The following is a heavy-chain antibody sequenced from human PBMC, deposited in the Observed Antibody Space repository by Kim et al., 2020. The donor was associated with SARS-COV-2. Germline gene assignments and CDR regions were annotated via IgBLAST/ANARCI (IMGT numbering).Heavy chain of an antibody. D-gene: IGHD3-10*01. V-gene: IGHV4-34*01. CDR1: GGSFSGHS. CDR3: SRRLSNTSGWGSDYCDL. CDR2: INHSGRT. Sequence: SETLSLTCAVYGGSFSGHSWSWIRQPPGKGLEWVGEINHSGRTNYNPSLKSRVTISVDTSKNQSSLKLTSVTAADTAVYYCSRRLSNTSGWGSDYCDLWG. J-gene: IGHJ6*01.